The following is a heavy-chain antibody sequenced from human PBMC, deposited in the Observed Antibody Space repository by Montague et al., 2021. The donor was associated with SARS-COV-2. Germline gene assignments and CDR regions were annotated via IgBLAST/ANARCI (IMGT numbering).Heavy chain of an antibody. D-gene: IGHD2-21*01. V-gene: IGHV4-61*10. J-gene: IGHJ3*02. CDR3: ARTPGQIAGDAFDI. CDR1: GVVELRRRS. CDR2: LLEKNN. Sequence: SETLSLTCTVSGVVELRRRSEEHTSELQSLAYLVCRLLLEKNNNYNPSLKSRVTISVDTSKNQFSLKLSSVTAADTAVYYCARTPGQIAGDAFDIWGQGTMGTVSS.